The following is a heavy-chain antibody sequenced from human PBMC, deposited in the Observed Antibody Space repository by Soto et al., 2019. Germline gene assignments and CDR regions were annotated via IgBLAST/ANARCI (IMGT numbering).Heavy chain of an antibody. CDR1: GGSINNYY. Sequence: SETLSLTCTVSGGSINNYYWSWIRQPAGKGLEWIGRIYPSGNTNYNPSLKSRVIMSVDTSKDQFSLKLNSVTAADTAVYYCARGGLTMDVWGQGTTVTVSS. D-gene: IGHD3-9*01. V-gene: IGHV4-4*07. CDR2: IYPSGNT. CDR3: ARGGLTMDV. J-gene: IGHJ6*02.